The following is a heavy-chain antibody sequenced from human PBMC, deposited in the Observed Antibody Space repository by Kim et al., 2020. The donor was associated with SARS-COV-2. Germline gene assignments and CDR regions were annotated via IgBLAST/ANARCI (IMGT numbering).Heavy chain of an antibody. D-gene: IGHD3-16*02. J-gene: IGHJ4*02. CDR2: IYYSGST. V-gene: IGHV4-59*08. Sequence: SETLSLICTVSGGSISSYYWSWIRQPPGKGLEWIGYIYYSGSTNYNPSLKSRVTISVDTSKNQFSLKLSSVTAADTAVYYCARHSRFMITFGGVIATYYFDYWGQGTLVTVSS. CDR1: GGSISSYY. CDR3: ARHSRFMITFGGVIATYYFDY.